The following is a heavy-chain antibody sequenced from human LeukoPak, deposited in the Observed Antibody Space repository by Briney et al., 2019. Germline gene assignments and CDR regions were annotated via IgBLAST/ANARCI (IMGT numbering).Heavy chain of an antibody. J-gene: IGHJ6*02. CDR1: GYIFNDYY. V-gene: IGHV1-2*02. CDR2: INPTNGVS. Sequence: GASVKVSCKASGYIFNDYYMHWVRQAPGQGLEWMGWINPTNGVSKIPQRFQGRVTLTRDTSISTAYMEVSRLSSDDTAVYYCTRSQYYGMDVWGQGTTVTVSS. CDR3: TRSQYYGMDV.